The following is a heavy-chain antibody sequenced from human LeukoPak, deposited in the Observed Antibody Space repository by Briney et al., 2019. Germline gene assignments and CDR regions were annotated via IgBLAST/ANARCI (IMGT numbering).Heavy chain of an antibody. D-gene: IGHD3-10*01. CDR1: GFTFSSYS. Sequence: GGSLRLSCAASGFTFSSYSMNWVRQAPGKGLEWVSSISSSSSYIYYADSVKGRFTISRVNAKNSLYLQMNSLRAEDTAVYYCARLLYYMSEYYYYYMDVWGKGTTVTVSS. CDR2: ISSSSSYI. CDR3: ARLLYYMSEYYYYYMDV. V-gene: IGHV3-21*01. J-gene: IGHJ6*03.